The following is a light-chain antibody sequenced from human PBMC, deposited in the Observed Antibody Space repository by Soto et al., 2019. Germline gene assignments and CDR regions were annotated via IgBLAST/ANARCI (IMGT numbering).Light chain of an antibody. CDR3: QQSYSTPIT. CDR2: AAS. V-gene: IGKV1-39*01. J-gene: IGKJ5*01. Sequence: DIQMTQSPSSLSASVGDRVTITCRASQSISSYLNWYQQKPGKATKLLIYAASSLQSGVPSRFSGSGSGTDFTLTISSLQPEDFATYYCQQSYSTPITFGQVTRLEIK. CDR1: QSISSY.